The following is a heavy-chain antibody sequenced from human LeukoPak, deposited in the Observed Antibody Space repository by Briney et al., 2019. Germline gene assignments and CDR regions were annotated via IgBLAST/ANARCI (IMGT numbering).Heavy chain of an antibody. CDR2: IIPILGIA. J-gene: IGHJ5*02. CDR3: AREQRNRSIVGAITGWFDP. Sequence: ASVKVSCKASGGTFSSYAISWVRQAPGQGLEWMGRIIPILGIANYAQKFQGRVTITADKSTSTAYMELSSLRSEDTAVCYCAREQRNRSIVGAITGWFDPWGQGTLVTVSS. V-gene: IGHV1-69*04. CDR1: GGTFSSYA. D-gene: IGHD1-26*01.